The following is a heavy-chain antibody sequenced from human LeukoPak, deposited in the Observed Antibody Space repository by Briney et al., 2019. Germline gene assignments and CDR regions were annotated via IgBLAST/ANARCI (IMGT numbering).Heavy chain of an antibody. J-gene: IGHJ6*02. CDR1: GFTFDDYA. CDR3: AKDDGYCSSTSCYGRGMDV. CDR2: ISWNSGSI. V-gene: IGHV3-9*01. D-gene: IGHD2-2*03. Sequence: GRSLRLSCAASGFTFDDYAIHWVRQAPGKGLEWVSGISWNSGSIGYADSVKGRFTISRDNAKNSLYLQMNSLRAEDTALYYCAKDDGYCSSTSCYGRGMDVWGQGTTVTVSS.